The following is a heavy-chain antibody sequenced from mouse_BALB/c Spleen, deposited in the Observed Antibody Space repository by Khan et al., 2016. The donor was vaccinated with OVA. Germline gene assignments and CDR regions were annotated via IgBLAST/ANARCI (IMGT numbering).Heavy chain of an antibody. CDR2: IDPENGNT. D-gene: IGHD2-3*01. CDR1: GFTIKDYY. J-gene: IGHJ3*01. V-gene: IGHV14-1*02. CDR3: ARDGYSPWFAY. Sequence: VQLQQSGAELVRPGALVNLSCKASGFTIKDYYMHWVKQRPEQGLVWIGRIDPENGNTIYDPKFQGKASITSDTSSNTAYLQLSSLTSEDTAVYYGARDGYSPWFAYWGQGTLVTVSA.